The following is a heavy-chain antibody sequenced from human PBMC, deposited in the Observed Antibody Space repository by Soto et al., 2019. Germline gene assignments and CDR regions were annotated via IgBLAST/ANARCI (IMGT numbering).Heavy chain of an antibody. CDR3: ARDFGYYYDSSGYLYY. Sequence: QVQLVESGGGVVQPGRSLRLSCAASGFTFSSYGMHWVRQAPGKGLEWVAVIWYDGSNKYYADSVKGRFTISRDNSKNTRYRQMNSLRAEDTAVYYCARDFGYYYDSSGYLYYWGQGTLVTVSS. CDR2: IWYDGSNK. J-gene: IGHJ4*02. CDR1: GFTFSSYG. V-gene: IGHV3-33*01. D-gene: IGHD3-22*01.